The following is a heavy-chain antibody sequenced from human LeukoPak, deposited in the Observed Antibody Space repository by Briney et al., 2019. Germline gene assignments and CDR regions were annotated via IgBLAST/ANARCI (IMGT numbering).Heavy chain of an antibody. CDR1: GGTFSSYA. CDR3: ASIDQVVPAAIGHY. J-gene: IGHJ4*02. Sequence: ASVKVSCKASGGTFSSYAISWVRQAPGQGLEWVGGVIPIFGTANYAQKFQGRVTITADESTSTAYMELSSLRSEDTTVYYCASIDQVVPAAIGHYWGQGTLVTVSS. V-gene: IGHV1-69*13. D-gene: IGHD2-2*01. CDR2: VIPIFGTA.